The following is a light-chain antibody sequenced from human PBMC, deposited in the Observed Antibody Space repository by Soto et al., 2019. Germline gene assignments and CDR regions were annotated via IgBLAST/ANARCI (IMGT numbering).Light chain of an antibody. CDR3: HHYDSSPLT. CDR1: QSVSSSY. V-gene: IGKV3-20*01. J-gene: IGKJ4*01. Sequence: EIGLTQSPGTLSLSPGERATLSCRASQSVSSSYLAWYQQKPGQAPRLLIYGASSRATGIPDRFSGSGSGTDFTLTISRLEPEDFAVYYCHHYDSSPLTFGGGTKVEIK. CDR2: GAS.